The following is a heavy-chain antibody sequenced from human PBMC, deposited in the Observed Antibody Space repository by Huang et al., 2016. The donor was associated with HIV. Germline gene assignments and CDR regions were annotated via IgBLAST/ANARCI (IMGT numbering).Heavy chain of an antibody. V-gene: IGHV4-39*01. CDR3: ASTFHTAAGQYYFEY. J-gene: IGHJ4*02. D-gene: IGHD6-13*01. CDR2: SYYSGNT. Sequence: QLQLQEWGPRLEKPSETLSLTCTVAGGAISSSTYDWSWIRQPPWKGLEWIGNSYYSGNTFYNPSLKSRVTISVDTSKNQFSLKLTSLTAADTAVYYCASTFHTAAGQYYFEYWGQGTLVTVSS. CDR1: GGAISSSTYD.